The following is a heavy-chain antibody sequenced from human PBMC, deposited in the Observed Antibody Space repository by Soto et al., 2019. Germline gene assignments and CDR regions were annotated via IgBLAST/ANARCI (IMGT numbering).Heavy chain of an antibody. J-gene: IGHJ4*01. V-gene: IGHV3-53*01. CDR3: ARGPYSCGDNLDY. CDR1: GFTVSSNY. Sequence: PGGSLRLSCAASGFTVSSNYMSWVRQAPGKGLEWVSVIYSGGSTYYADSVKGRFTISRDNSKNTLYLQMNSLRAEDTAVYYCARGPYSCGDNLDYWGHGTLFTVSS. D-gene: IGHD5-18*01. CDR2: IYSGGST.